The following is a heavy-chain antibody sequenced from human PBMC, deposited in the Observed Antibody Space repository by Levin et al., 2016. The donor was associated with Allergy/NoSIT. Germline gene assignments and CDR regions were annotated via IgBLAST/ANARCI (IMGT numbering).Heavy chain of an antibody. Sequence: VRQAPGKGLEWVSSISSTSTYINYADSVKGRFTISRDSAKNSLYLHMNSLRAEDTAVYYCVRDGTTDETLPYSDFWDSLGLQYYFDYWGQGTLVTVSS. CDR2: ISSTSTYI. V-gene: IGHV3-21*06. D-gene: IGHD3-3*01. J-gene: IGHJ4*02. CDR3: VRDGTTDETLPYSDFWDSLGLQYYFDY.